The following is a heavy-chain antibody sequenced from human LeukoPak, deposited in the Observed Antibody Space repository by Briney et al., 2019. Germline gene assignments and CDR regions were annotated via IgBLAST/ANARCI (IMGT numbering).Heavy chain of an antibody. V-gene: IGHV3-74*01. Sequence: GGSLRLSCAASVFTFTSYWMHWVRHAPGKGLVWVSRINSDGRNIRYADSVKGRFTISRDNGKNTLYLQMNSLRAEDTAVYYCIRERDYCDPLYHGMDVWGPGTTVTVSS. CDR1: VFTFTSYW. CDR3: IRERDYCDPLYHGMDV. CDR2: INSDGRNI. D-gene: IGHD4-17*01. J-gene: IGHJ6*02.